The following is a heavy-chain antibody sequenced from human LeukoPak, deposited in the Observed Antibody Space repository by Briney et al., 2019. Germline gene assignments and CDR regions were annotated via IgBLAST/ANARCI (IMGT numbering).Heavy chain of an antibody. V-gene: IGHV3-23*01. D-gene: IGHD3-3*01. CDR3: AKDKSYDFWSGYFKFDY. Sequence: GGSLRLSCPASGLTFSSYAMSWVRQAPGKGLEWVSAISGSGGSTYYADSVKGRFTISRDNSKNTLYLQMNSLRAEDTAVYYCAKDKSYDFWSGYFKFDYWGQGTLVTVSS. CDR1: GLTFSSYA. J-gene: IGHJ4*02. CDR2: ISGSGGST.